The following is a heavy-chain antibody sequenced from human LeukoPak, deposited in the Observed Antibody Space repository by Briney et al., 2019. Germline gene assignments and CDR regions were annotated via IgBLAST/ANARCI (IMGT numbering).Heavy chain of an antibody. J-gene: IGHJ3*02. CDR1: GGTFSSYA. CDR2: IIPIFGTA. V-gene: IGHV1-69*13. D-gene: IGHD6-19*01. CDR3: ARFGLGKHIEVAGIPFDI. Sequence: SVKVSCKASGGTFSSYAISWVRQAPGQGLEWMGGIIPIFGTANYAQKFQGRVTITADESTSTAYMELRSLRSDDTAVYYCARFGLGKHIEVAGIPFDIWGQGTMVTVSS.